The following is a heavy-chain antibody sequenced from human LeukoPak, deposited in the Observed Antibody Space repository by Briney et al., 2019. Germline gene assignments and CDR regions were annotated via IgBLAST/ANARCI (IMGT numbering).Heavy chain of an antibody. D-gene: IGHD4-17*01. V-gene: IGHV3-23*01. J-gene: IGHJ3*02. CDR2: IRGGGGSA. CDR3: ARDPNGDYIGAFDM. CDR1: GFTFSAYA. Sequence: GGSLRLSCTVSGFTFSAYAMMWVRQAPGKGPEWVSAIRGGGGSAFYADSVKGRFTISRDNSKYTLFLQMNSLRAEDTAVYYCARDPNGDYIGAFDMWGPGTMVTVSS.